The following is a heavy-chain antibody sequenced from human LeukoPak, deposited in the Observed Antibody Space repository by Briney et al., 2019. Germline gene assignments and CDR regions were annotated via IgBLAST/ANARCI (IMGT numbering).Heavy chain of an antibody. CDR3: ARGRDSLSYWFDP. J-gene: IGHJ5*02. Sequence: SETLSLTCTVSGGSISSYYWSWIRQPPGKGLEWIGYIYYSGSTKYNPSLKSRVTISVDTSKNQFSLKLSSVTAADTAVYYCARGRDSLSYWFDPWGQGTLVTVSS. D-gene: IGHD2-15*01. CDR2: IYYSGST. CDR1: GGSISSYY. V-gene: IGHV4-59*12.